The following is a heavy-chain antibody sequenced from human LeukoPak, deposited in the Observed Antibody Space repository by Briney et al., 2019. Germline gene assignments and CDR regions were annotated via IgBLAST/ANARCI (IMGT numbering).Heavy chain of an antibody. V-gene: IGHV1-69*13. CDR1: GGTFSSYA. D-gene: IGHD3-3*01. Sequence: SVKVSCKASGGTFSSYAISWVRQAPGQGLEWMGGIIPIFGTANYAQKFQGRVTITADESTSTAYMELSSLRSEDTAVYYCARGAYDFWGGYPFDYWGQGTLVTVSS. CDR3: ARGAYDFWGGYPFDY. J-gene: IGHJ4*02. CDR2: IIPIFGTA.